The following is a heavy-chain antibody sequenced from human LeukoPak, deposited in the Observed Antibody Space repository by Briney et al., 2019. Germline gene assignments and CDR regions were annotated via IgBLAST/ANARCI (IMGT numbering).Heavy chain of an antibody. J-gene: IGHJ4*02. D-gene: IGHD6-19*01. CDR3: AKQAVARAGSFFDY. Sequence: GGSLRLSCAASGFTFSSYAMHWVRQAPGKGLEWVAVISYDGSNKYYADSVKGRFTISRDNSKNTLYLQMNSLRAEDTAVYYCAKQAVARAGSFFDYWGQGTLVTVSS. CDR2: ISYDGSNK. V-gene: IGHV3-30-3*02. CDR1: GFTFSSYA.